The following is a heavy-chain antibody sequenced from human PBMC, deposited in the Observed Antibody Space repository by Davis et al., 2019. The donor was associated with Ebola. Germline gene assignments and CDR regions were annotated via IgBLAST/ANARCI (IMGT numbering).Heavy chain of an antibody. J-gene: IGHJ4*02. D-gene: IGHD5-18*01. CDR1: GFPSSSYR. CDR3: ARDNNYGFDY. Sequence: HTAGSLSLSCAVSGFPSSSYRLPRVRQAPGKGLVWVSRINSGGSSTSYADSVKGRFTISRDSAKNTLYLQMNSLRAEDTALYYCARDNNYGFDYWGQGTLVTVSS. CDR2: INSGGSST. V-gene: IGHV3-74*01.